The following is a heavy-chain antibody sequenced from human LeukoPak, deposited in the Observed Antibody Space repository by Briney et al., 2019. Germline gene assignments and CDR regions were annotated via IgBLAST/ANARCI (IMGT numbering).Heavy chain of an antibody. CDR2: IYTSGST. CDR1: GGSISSGSYY. CDR3: ARGVAVYYYYMDV. J-gene: IGHJ6*03. D-gene: IGHD3-16*01. Sequence: PSQTLSLTCTVSGGSISSGSYYWSWIRQPAGKGLEWIGRIYTSGSTNYNPSLKSRVTISVDTSKNQFSLKLSSVTAADTAVYYCARGVAVYYYYMDVWGKGTTVTVSS. V-gene: IGHV4-61*02.